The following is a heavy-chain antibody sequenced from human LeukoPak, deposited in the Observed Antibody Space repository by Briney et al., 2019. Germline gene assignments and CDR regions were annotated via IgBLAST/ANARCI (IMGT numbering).Heavy chain of an antibody. V-gene: IGHV3-48*04. D-gene: IGHD2-15*01. CDR1: GFTVSDYN. J-gene: IGHJ4*02. Sequence: GGSLRLSCAASGFTVSDYNINWVRQAPGKGLEWVSYMSSSGSKIYYSDSVKGRFTISRDNAKNSLYLQMNSLRAEDTAVYYCARPIYCSGGTCSFDYWGQGTLVTVSS. CDR2: MSSSGSKI. CDR3: ARPIYCSGGTCSFDY.